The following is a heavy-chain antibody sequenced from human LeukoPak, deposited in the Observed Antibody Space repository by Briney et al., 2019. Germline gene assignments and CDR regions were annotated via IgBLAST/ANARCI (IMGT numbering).Heavy chain of an antibody. CDR1: GFSFTNAW. V-gene: IGHV3-15*01. CDR3: TWLWAGANCH. D-gene: IGHD4/OR15-4a*01. J-gene: IGHJ4*02. Sequence: GGSLRLSCAASGFSFTNAWMSWVRQAPGKGLEWVGRIKSKTDGGTTDYAAPVKGRFTISRDESKNTLYLQMNSPKTEDTAVYYCTWLWAGANCHWGQGTLVTVSS. CDR2: IKSKTDGGTT.